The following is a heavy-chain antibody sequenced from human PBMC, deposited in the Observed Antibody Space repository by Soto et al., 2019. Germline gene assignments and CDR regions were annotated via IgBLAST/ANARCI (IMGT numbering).Heavy chain of an antibody. V-gene: IGHV4-4*02. CDR2: IYHSGST. Sequence: QVQLQESGPGLVKPSGTLSLTCAVSSGSISSSNWWSWVRQPPGKGLEWIGEIYHSGSTNYNPSLKSRVTISIDKSKNRFSRELSSVTAADTAVYDSPTKVEYWGDIVVVDYMDLWCKGTTVTVSS. D-gene: IGHD2-15*01. J-gene: IGHJ6*03. CDR1: SGSISSSNW. CDR3: PTKVEYWGDIVVVDYMDL.